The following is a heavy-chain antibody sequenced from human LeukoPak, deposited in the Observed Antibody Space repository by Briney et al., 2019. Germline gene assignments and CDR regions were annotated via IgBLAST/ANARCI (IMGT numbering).Heavy chain of an antibody. CDR3: ARLGSSGYYLSY. V-gene: IGHV4-59*01. D-gene: IGHD3-22*01. CDR2: IYYSGST. J-gene: IGHJ4*02. Sequence: SETLSHTCTVSGGSISSYYWSWIRQPPGKGLEWIGYIYYSGSTNYNPSLKSRVTISVDTSKNQFSLKLSSVTAADTAVYYCARLGSSGYYLSYWGQGTLVTVSS. CDR1: GGSISSYY.